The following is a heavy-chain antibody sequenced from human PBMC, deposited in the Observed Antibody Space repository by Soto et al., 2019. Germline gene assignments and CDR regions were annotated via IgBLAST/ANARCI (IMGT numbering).Heavy chain of an antibody. J-gene: IGHJ4*02. Sequence: EVQLVESGGGLVQPGGSLRLSCAASGFTVSNNYMIWFRLPPGKGLEWVSLIYSGGTTYYADSVKGRFTSTRDNSKKTLCIQMNSLRVKDTAVYDCARNGWGMATVGMWGPGTLVTVSS. CDR1: GFTVSNNY. D-gene: IGHD4-4*01. CDR3: ARNGWGMATVGM. CDR2: IYSGGTT. V-gene: IGHV3-53*01.